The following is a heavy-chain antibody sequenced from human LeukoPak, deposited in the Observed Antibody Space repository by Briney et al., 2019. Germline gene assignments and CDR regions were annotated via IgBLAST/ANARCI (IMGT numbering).Heavy chain of an antibody. CDR1: GFTFSNDW. Sequence: GGSLRLSCAASGFTFSNDWMTWVRQAPGKGLEWVANIKQDGSEEYYVDSVKGRFTIFRDNAKNSLHLQMHSLRVEDTAIYYCARGYNILTGWFPNWGQGTLVTVSS. D-gene: IGHD3-9*01. CDR2: IKQDGSEE. CDR3: ARGYNILTGWFPN. J-gene: IGHJ4*02. V-gene: IGHV3-7*03.